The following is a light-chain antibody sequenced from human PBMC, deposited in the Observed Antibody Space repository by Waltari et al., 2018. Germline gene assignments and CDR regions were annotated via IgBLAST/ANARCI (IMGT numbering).Light chain of an antibody. J-gene: IGLJ3*02. Sequence: QTVVTQEPSLSVSPGGTGTLTCALSSGSLSTTSYATWYQQTPGQAPRTLVYKANARSSGVDARSSGSFIVNTAVLPLAAAQVYHDPDYYCALHMGTGNWVFGGLPRLPVL. CDR2: KAN. CDR3: ALHMGTGNWV. V-gene: IGLV8-61*01. CDR1: SGSLSTTSY.